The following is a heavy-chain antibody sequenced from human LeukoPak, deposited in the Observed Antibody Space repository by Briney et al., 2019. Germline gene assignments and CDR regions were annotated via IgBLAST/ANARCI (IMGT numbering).Heavy chain of an antibody. CDR1: GFTFSDYY. Sequence: GGSLRLSCTASGFTFSDYYMNWIRQAPGKGLEWLSHISGDSDTIYYADSVKGRFSISRDNAKNSVFLQMNSLRPEDTAVYFCARDPPTAVILFDYWGLGTLVTVPS. J-gene: IGHJ4*02. D-gene: IGHD2-2*01. CDR2: ISGDSDTI. CDR3: ARDPPTAVILFDY. V-gene: IGHV3-11*01.